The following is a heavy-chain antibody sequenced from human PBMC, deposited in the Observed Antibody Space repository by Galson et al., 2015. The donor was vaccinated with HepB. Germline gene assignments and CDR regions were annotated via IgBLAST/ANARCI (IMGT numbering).Heavy chain of an antibody. D-gene: IGHD5/OR15-5a*01. Sequence: SLRLSCAASGFTFSNAWMSWVRQAPGKGLEWVGRIKSKTDGGTTDYAAPVKGRFTISKDDSKNTLYLQMNSLKTEDTAVYYCTTDPPRGYSVYVEAPWGQGIIVAVSA. CDR1: GFTFSNAW. J-gene: IGHJ3*01. CDR2: IKSKTDGGTT. CDR3: TTDPPRGYSVYVEAP. V-gene: IGHV3-15*01.